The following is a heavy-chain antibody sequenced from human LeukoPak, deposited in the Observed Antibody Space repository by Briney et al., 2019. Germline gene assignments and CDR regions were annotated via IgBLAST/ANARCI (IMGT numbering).Heavy chain of an antibody. CDR2: ISGSGGST. CDR1: GFTFSSYA. Sequence: GGSLRLSCAASGFTFSSYAMSWVRQAPGKGLEWVSAISGSGGSTYYADSVKGRSTISRDNSKNTLYLQMNSLRAEDTAVYYCAKTSSSWYEWYFDYWGQGTLVTVSS. D-gene: IGHD6-13*01. V-gene: IGHV3-23*01. J-gene: IGHJ4*02. CDR3: AKTSSSWYEWYFDY.